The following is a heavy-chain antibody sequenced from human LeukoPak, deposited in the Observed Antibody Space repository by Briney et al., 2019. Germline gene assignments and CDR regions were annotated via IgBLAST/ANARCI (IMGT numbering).Heavy chain of an antibody. J-gene: IGHJ2*01. CDR3: ARERPYSSGWYSWYFDL. D-gene: IGHD6-19*01. CDR1: GYTFTSYG. CDR2: INTNTGNP. Sequence: ASVKVPCKASGYTFTSYGLSWVRQAPGQGLEWMGWINTNTGNPTYAQGFTGRFVFSLDTSVSTAYLQISSLKAEDTAVYYCARERPYSSGWYSWYFDLWGRGTLVTVSS. V-gene: IGHV7-4-1*02.